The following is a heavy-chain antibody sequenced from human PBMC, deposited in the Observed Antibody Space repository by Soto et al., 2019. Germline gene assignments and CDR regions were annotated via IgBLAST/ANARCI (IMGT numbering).Heavy chain of an antibody. J-gene: IGHJ6*02. CDR2: IYYSGST. V-gene: IGHV4-31*03. CDR1: GGSISSGGYY. CDR3: ARVGNGFGEYAYYYYGMDV. D-gene: IGHD3-10*01. Sequence: QVQLQESGPGLVKPSQTLSLTCTVSGGSISSGGYYWSWIRQHPGKGLEWIGYIYYSGSTYYNPSLKRRVTISVDTSKNQFSLKLSSVTAADTAVYYCARVGNGFGEYAYYYYGMDVWGQGTTVTVSS.